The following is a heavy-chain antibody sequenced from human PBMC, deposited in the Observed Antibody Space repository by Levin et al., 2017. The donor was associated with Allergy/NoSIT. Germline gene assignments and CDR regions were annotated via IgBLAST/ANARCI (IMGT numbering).Heavy chain of an antibody. D-gene: IGHD3-3*01. CDR3: ARRLIQFWSAPEGMGV. J-gene: IGHJ6*02. CDR1: GFAFDSYA. Sequence: GGSLRLSCAAAGFAFDSYAMHWVRQAPGKGLEWIAGISWNSGHIGYADSVKGRFTILRENAKNSLYLQMNSLRPEDTAFYYCARRLIQFWSAPEGMGVWGQGTMVSVSS. CDR2: ISWNSGHI. V-gene: IGHV3-9*01.